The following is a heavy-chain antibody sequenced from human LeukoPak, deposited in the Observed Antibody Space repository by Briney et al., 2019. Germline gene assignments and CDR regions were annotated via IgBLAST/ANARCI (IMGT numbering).Heavy chain of an antibody. J-gene: IGHJ4*02. CDR3: ARDPSTYGGCGYYFDY. D-gene: IGHD4/OR15-4a*01. V-gene: IGHV4-59*01. CDR2: IYYSGST. Sequence: SETLSLTCTVSGGSISNYYWSWIRQPPGKGLEWIGYIYYSGSTNYNPSLKSRVTISVDTSKNQFSLKLYSVTAADTAVYYCARDPSTYGGCGYYFDYWGQGTLVTVSS. CDR1: GGSISNYY.